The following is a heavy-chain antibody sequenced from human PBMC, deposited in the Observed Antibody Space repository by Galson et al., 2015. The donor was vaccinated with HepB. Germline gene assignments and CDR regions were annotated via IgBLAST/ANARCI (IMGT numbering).Heavy chain of an antibody. Sequence: SLRLSCAASGFTFSTYAMTWVRQAPGKGLEWVSFIRGRGGSTYYADSVKGRFTISRDNSMSTLYLQMKNLRVEDTAVYFCAKGSVVVVEGIASDPGYFDIWGQGTMVTVSS. V-gene: IGHV3-23*01. J-gene: IGHJ3*02. D-gene: IGHD2-15*01. CDR2: IRGRGGST. CDR1: GFTFSTYA. CDR3: AKGSVVVVEGIASDPGYFDI.